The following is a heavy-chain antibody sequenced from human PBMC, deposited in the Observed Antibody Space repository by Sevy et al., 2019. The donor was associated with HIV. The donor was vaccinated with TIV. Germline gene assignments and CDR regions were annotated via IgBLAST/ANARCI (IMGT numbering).Heavy chain of an antibody. CDR1: GFTFSSYG. V-gene: IGHV3-33*08. J-gene: IGHJ3*02. CDR2: IWYDGSNK. CDR3: ASSLVVPAAIDMRENLGGAFDI. D-gene: IGHD2-2*01. Sequence: GGSLRLSCAASGFTFSSYGMHWVRQAPGKGLERVAVIWYDGSNKYYADSVKGRFTISRDNSKNTLYLQMNSLRAEDTAAYYCASSLVVPAAIDMRENLGGAFDIWGQGTMVTVSS.